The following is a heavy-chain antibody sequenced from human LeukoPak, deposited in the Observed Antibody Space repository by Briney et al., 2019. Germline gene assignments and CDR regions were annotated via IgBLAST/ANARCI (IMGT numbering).Heavy chain of an antibody. CDR2: IKQDGSAK. V-gene: IGHV3-7*01. CDR3: ARDPIGYCSSTSCSPR. D-gene: IGHD2-2*01. CDR1: GFTFTSYW. Sequence: PGASLRLSCAACGFTFTSYWMRWARHPPGGGLEWVANIKQDGSAKYYVDSVKGRFTISRDNAKNSLYLQMTSLRDEDTAVYYCARDPIGYCSSTSCSPRWGQGTLVTVSS. J-gene: IGHJ4*02.